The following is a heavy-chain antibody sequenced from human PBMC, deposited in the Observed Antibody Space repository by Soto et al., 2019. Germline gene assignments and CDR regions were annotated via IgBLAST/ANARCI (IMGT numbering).Heavy chain of an antibody. D-gene: IGHD6-19*01. V-gene: IGHV3-23*01. Sequence: PGGSLRLSCAASGFTFSSYAMSWVRQAPGRGLEWVSAISGSGGSTYYADSVKGRFTISRDNSKNTLYLQMNSLRAEDTAVYYCAKDRPGSGLAVALHPAPGYWGQGTLVTVSS. CDR1: GFTFSSYA. CDR3: AKDRPGSGLAVALHPAPGY. CDR2: ISGSGGST. J-gene: IGHJ4*02.